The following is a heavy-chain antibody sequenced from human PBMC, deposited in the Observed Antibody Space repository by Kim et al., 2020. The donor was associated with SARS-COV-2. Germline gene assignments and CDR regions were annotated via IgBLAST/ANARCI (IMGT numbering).Heavy chain of an antibody. J-gene: IGHJ4*02. CDR3: ATTLWSGYPYFDY. Sequence: NPSLKIRVTISVDTSKSQFSLKLSSVTAADTAVYYCATTLWSGYPYFDYWGQGTLVTVSS. V-gene: IGHV4-39*01. D-gene: IGHD3-3*01.